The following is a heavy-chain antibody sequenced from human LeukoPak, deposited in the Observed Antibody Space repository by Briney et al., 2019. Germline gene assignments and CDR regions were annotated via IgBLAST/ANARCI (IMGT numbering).Heavy chain of an antibody. CDR3: AREVDYYYYYMDV. Sequence: GGSLRLSCAASGFTFSSYGMHWVRQAPGKGLEWVAFIRYDGSNKYYADSVKGRFTISRDNAKNSLYLQMNSLRAEDTAVYYCAREVDYYYYYMDVWGKGTTVTVSS. CDR1: GFTFSSYG. J-gene: IGHJ6*03. D-gene: IGHD2-2*01. CDR2: IRYDGSNK. V-gene: IGHV3-30*02.